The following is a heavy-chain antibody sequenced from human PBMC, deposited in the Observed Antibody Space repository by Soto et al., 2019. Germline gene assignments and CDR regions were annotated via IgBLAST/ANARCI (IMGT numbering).Heavy chain of an antibody. CDR2: INHSGST. D-gene: IGHD2-2*02. Sequence: SETLSLSCAVYGGSFSGYYWSWIRQPPGKGLEWIGEINHSGSTNYNPSLKSRVTISVDTSKNQFSLKLSSVTAADTAVYDCARLLGYGSSNSCYRSSYWGYYDYYGMDVWGQGTTVT. J-gene: IGHJ6*02. V-gene: IGHV4-34*01. CDR3: ARLLGYGSSNSCYRSSYWGYYDYYGMDV. CDR1: GGSFSGYY.